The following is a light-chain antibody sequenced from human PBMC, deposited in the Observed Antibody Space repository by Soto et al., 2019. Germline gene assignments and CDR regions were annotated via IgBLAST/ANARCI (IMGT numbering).Light chain of an antibody. CDR2: EVS. Sequence: QSVLTQPASVSGSPGQSITISCTGTSSDVGSYNLVSWYQQHPGKAPKLMIYEVSKRPSGVSNRFSGSKSGNTASLTISGLQAEDEADYYCSSYAGSSPHYVFGTGTKVTVL. V-gene: IGLV2-23*02. CDR3: SSYAGSSPHYV. CDR1: SSDVGSYNL. J-gene: IGLJ1*01.